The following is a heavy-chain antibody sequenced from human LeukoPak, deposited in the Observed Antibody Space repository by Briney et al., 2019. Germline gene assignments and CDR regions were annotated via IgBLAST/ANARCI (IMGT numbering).Heavy chain of an antibody. CDR3: ARGSSGYQVRFDY. CDR1: GGSISSGDYY. D-gene: IGHD3-22*01. CDR2: IYYSGST. Sequence: PSQTLSLTCTVSGGSISSGDYYWSWIRQPPGKGLEWIGYIYYSGSTYYNPSLKSRVTISVDTSKNQFSLKLSSVTAADTAVYYCARGSSGYQVRFDYWGQGTLVTVSS. J-gene: IGHJ4*02. V-gene: IGHV4-30-4*01.